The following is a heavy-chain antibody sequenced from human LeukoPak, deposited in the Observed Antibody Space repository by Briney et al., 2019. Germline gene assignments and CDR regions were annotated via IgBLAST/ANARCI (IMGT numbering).Heavy chain of an antibody. CDR3: ARDLLGGEYSHGDY. CDR1: GYTFTSYY. D-gene: IGHD5-18*01. J-gene: IGHJ4*02. CDR2: INPSGGST. Sequence: VASVKVSCKASGYTFTSYYLHWVRQAPGQGLEWMGIINPSGGSTRYAQKFQGRVTMTRDVSTSTVYMELSSLRSEDTAVYYCARDLLGGEYSHGDYWGQGTLVTVSS. V-gene: IGHV1-46*01.